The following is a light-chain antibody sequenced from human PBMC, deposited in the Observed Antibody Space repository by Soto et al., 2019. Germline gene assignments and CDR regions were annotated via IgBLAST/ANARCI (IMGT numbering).Light chain of an antibody. CDR2: SNN. Sequence: QSVLTQPPSASGTPGQRVTISCSGSSSNIGSNTVNWYQQLPGTAPKLLIYSNNQWPSGVPDRFSGSKSGTSASLAISGLQSEDEADYYCAAWDDSLWGWVFGGGTQLTVL. CDR3: AAWDDSLWGWV. J-gene: IGLJ3*02. V-gene: IGLV1-44*01. CDR1: SSNIGSNT.